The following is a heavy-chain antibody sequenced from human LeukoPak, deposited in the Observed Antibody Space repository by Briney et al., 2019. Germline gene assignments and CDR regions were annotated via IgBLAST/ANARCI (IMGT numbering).Heavy chain of an antibody. J-gene: IGHJ6*04. CDR2: ISYDGSNK. Sequence: GRSLRLSCAASGFTFSSYGMHWVRQAPGKGLEWVAVISYDGSNKYYADSVKGRFTISRDNSKNTLYLQMNSLRAEDTAVYYCAKHLSMVRGVIIYYDGMDVWGKGTTVTVSS. D-gene: IGHD3-10*01. CDR3: AKHLSMVRGVIIYYDGMDV. V-gene: IGHV3-30*18. CDR1: GFTFSSYG.